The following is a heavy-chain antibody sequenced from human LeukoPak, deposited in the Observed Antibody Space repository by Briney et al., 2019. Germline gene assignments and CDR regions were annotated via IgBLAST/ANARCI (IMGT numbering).Heavy chain of an antibody. V-gene: IGHV1-18*01. CDR3: ARDREYDSSGSPGDY. D-gene: IGHD3-22*01. CDR2: ISAYNGNT. CDR1: GYTFTSYG. Sequence: GASVKVSCKASGYTFTSYGINWVRQAPGQGLEWMGWISAYNGNTNYAQKLQGRVTMTTDTSTSTAYMELRSLRSDDTAVYYCARDREYDSSGSPGDYWGQGTLVTVSS. J-gene: IGHJ4*02.